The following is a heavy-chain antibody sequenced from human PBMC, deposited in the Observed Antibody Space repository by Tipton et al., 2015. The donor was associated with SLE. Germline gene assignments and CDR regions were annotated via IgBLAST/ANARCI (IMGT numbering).Heavy chain of an antibody. CDR2: ISGSGASGSGA. CDR3: ARDGGTVTHFDY. D-gene: IGHD4-17*01. J-gene: IGHJ4*02. V-gene: IGHV3-23*01. CDR1: GFTFTIYA. Sequence: LSLTCAASGFTFTIYAMSWVRQAPGQGLEWVSSISGSGASGSGADYADSVKGRFTISRDNSKNTLSLQMYSLRPDDTAVYYCARDGGTVTHFDYWGRGTLVTVFS.